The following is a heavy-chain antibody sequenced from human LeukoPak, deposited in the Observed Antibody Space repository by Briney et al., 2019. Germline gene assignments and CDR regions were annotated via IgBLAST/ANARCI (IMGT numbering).Heavy chain of an antibody. CDR3: ARDMPNLYYYDSSAAYFDY. D-gene: IGHD3-22*01. V-gene: IGHV1-2*02. J-gene: IGHJ4*02. CDR1: GYTFTGYY. CDR2: INPNSGGT. Sequence: GASVKVSCKASGYTFTGYYMHWVRQAPGQGLEWMGWINPNSGGTNYAQKFQGRVTMTRDTSISTAYMELSRLRSDDTAVYYCARDMPNLYYYDSSAAYFDYWGQGTLVTVSS.